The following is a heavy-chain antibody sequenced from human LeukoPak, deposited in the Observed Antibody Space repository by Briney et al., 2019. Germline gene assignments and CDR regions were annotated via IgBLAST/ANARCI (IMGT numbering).Heavy chain of an antibody. Sequence: GASVKVSCKASGYTFTGYYIHWVRQAPGQGLEWMGWINSNSGDTNYAQKFQGRVTMTRDTSITTAYMELSRLRSDDTAVYYCARSRNVGLAGIGGEGHFDYWGQGTLVTVSS. CDR1: GYTFTGYY. J-gene: IGHJ4*02. CDR3: ARSRNVGLAGIGGEGHFDY. D-gene: IGHD3-16*01. CDR2: INSNSGDT. V-gene: IGHV1-2*02.